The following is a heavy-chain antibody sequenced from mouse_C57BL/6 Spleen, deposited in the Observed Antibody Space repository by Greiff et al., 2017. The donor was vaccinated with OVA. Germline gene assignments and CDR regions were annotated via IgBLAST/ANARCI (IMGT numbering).Heavy chain of an antibody. J-gene: IGHJ4*01. D-gene: IGHD1-1*01. CDR2: IHPNSGST. CDR3: ARDYYGSSYRPLYYAMDY. CDR1: GYTFTSYW. Sequence: QVQLQQPGAELVKPGASVKLSCKASGYTFTSYWMHWVKQRPGQGLEWIGMIHPNSGSTNYNEKFKSKATLTVDKSSSTAYMQLSSLTSEDSAVYYCARDYYGSSYRPLYYAMDYWGQGTSVTVSS. V-gene: IGHV1-64*01.